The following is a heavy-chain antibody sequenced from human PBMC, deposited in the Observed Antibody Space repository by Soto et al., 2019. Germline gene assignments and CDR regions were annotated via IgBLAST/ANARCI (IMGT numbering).Heavy chain of an antibody. CDR1: GFTFSSYA. Sequence: PGGSLRLSCAASGFTFSSYAMHWVRQAPGKGLEWVAVISYDGSNKYYADSVKGRFTISRDNSKNTLYLQMNSLRAEDTAVYYCARDRSVNQYNWFDPWGQGTLVTVSS. J-gene: IGHJ5*02. CDR2: ISYDGSNK. CDR3: ARDRSVNQYNWFDP. V-gene: IGHV3-30-3*01.